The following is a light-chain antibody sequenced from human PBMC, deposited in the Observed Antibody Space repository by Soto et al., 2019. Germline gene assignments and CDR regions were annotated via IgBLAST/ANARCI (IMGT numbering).Light chain of an antibody. J-gene: IGLJ2*01. CDR1: SSDVGGYNY. Sequence: QSALTQPPSASGSPGQSVTISCTGTSSDVGGYNYVSWYQQHPGKAPKLMIYEVSKRPSGVPYRFSGSKSGNTASLTVSGRQADDEADDYCCSSEGSNSWVVFGGGTKLTVL. CDR3: CSSEGSNSWVV. CDR2: EVS. V-gene: IGLV2-8*01.